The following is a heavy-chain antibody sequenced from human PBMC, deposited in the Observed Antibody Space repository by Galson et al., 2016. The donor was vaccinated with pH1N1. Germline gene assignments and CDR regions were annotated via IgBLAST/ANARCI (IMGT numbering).Heavy chain of an antibody. CDR1: GFTFDDYS. CDR3: AKDSGHLYNWFDP. J-gene: IGHJ5*02. CDR2: ISWNSGSI. V-gene: IGHV3-9*01. Sequence: SLRLSCAASGFTFDDYSMHWVRQAPGKGLEWVSGISWNSGSIGYADSVKGRFTISRDNAKNSLYLQMNSLRAEDTALYYCAKDSGHLYNWFDPWGQGALVTVSS.